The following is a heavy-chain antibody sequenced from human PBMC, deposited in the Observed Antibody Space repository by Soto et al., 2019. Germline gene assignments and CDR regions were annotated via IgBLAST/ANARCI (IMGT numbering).Heavy chain of an antibody. J-gene: IGHJ5*02. Sequence: GASVEVSCKASGYTFTGYDMHWVLQAPGQGLEWMGWINPNSGGTNYAQKFQGRVTMTRDTSISTAYMELSRLRSDDTAVYYCARPSRYGENWFDPWGQGTLVTVSS. D-gene: IGHD3-9*01. CDR3: ARPSRYGENWFDP. CDR1: GYTFTGYD. V-gene: IGHV1-2*02. CDR2: INPNSGGT.